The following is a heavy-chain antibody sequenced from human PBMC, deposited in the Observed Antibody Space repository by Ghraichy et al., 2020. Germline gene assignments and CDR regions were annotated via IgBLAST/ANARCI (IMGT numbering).Heavy chain of an antibody. CDR2: ISYDGSNK. J-gene: IGHJ6*02. V-gene: IGHV3-30*18. Sequence: GGSLRLSCAASGFTFSSYGMHWVRQAPSKGLEWVAVISYDGSNKYYADSVKGRFTISRDNSKNTLYLQMNSLRAEDTAVYYCAKDSGGSGSYYYYYYGMDVWGQGTTVTVSS. CDR3: AKDSGGSGSYYYYYYGMDV. D-gene: IGHD3-10*01. CDR1: GFTFSSYG.